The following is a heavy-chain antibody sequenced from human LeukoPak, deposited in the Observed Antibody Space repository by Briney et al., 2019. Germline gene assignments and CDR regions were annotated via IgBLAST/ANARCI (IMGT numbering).Heavy chain of an antibody. CDR1: GFTFSSYW. CDR2: MNSDGSST. V-gene: IGHV3-74*01. D-gene: IGHD3-22*01. CDR3: ARGLGYYDSTGYYGGAFDI. J-gene: IGHJ3*02. Sequence: PGGSLRLSCAASGFTFSSYWMHWVRQAPGKGLVWVSRMNSDGSSTRYADSVKGRFIISRDNAKNTLYLQMNSLRAEDTAVYYCARGLGYYDSTGYYGGAFDIWGQGTMVTVSS.